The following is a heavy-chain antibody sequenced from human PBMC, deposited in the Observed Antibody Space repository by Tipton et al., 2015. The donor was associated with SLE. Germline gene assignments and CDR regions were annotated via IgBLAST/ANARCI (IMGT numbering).Heavy chain of an antibody. J-gene: IGHJ4*02. CDR3: ARDVSGWGY. CDR1: GFTFSSYW. V-gene: IGHV3-7*01. Sequence: SLRLSCVVSGFTFSSYWMSWVRQAPGKGLEWVAHIKQDGSEKYYVDSVKGRFTISRDNSKNTLYLQMNSLRTEDTAVYYCARDVSGWGYWGQGTLVTVSS. CDR2: IKQDGSEK. D-gene: IGHD6-19*01.